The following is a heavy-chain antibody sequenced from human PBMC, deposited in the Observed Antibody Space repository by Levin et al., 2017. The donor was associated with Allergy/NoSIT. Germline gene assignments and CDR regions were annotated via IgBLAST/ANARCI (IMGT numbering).Heavy chain of an antibody. CDR3: ARGKVQLLNWYFDL. V-gene: IGHV4-34*01. J-gene: IGHJ2*01. CDR1: GGSFSGYY. D-gene: IGHD2-2*01. Sequence: PSETLSLTCAVYGGSFSGYYWSWIRQPPGKGLEWIGEINHSGSTNYNPSLKSRVTISVDTSKNQFSLKLSSVTAADTAVYYCARGKVQLLNWYFDLWGRGTLVTVSS. CDR2: INHSGST.